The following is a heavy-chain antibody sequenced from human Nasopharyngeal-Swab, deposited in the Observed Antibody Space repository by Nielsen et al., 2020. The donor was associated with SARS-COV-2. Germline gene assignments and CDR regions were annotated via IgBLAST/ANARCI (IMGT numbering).Heavy chain of an antibody. Sequence: GGSLRLSCAASGFTFSSYGMHWVRQAPGKGLEWVAVISYDGSKIYYADSVKGRFTISRDNSKNMLYLQMNSLRTEDTAVYYCARDPLGVIPPPRDDGFDIWGQGTMVTVSS. CDR1: GFTFSSYG. V-gene: IGHV3-30*03. J-gene: IGHJ3*02. CDR3: ARDPLGVIPPPRDDGFDI. CDR2: ISYDGSKI. D-gene: IGHD2-2*02.